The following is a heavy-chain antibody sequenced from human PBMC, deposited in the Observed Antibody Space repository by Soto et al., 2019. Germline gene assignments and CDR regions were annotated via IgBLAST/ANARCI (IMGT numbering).Heavy chain of an antibody. CDR3: ARHYQLTKPYYYYYGMDV. CDR1: GGSISSYY. J-gene: IGHJ6*02. Sequence: PSETLSLTCTVSGGSISSYYWSWIRQPAGKGLEWIGRIYTSGSTNYNPSLKSRVTMSVDTSKNQFSLKLSSVTAADTAVYYCARHYQLTKPYYYYYGMDVWGQGATVTVSS. D-gene: IGHD2-2*01. V-gene: IGHV4-4*07. CDR2: IYTSGST.